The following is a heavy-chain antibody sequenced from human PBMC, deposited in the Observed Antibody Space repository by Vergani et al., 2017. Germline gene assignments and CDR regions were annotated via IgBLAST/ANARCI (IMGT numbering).Heavy chain of an antibody. J-gene: IGHJ4*02. V-gene: IGHV3-30*18. D-gene: IGHD3-10*01. Sequence: QVQLMESGGGVVQPGGSLRLSCAASGFTFSSSGMHWVRQAPGKGLEWVAVIPNDGRTTLYADSVKGRFTISRDNSKNTLYLQMNSLRTEDTAVYYCAKVSDRGGSDCDHWGQGALVTVSS. CDR3: AKVSDRGGSDCDH. CDR2: IPNDGRTT. CDR1: GFTFSSSG.